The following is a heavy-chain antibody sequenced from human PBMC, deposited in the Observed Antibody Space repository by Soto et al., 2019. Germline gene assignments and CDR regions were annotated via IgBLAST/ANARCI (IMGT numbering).Heavy chain of an antibody. Sequence: GESLKLSCKGSGYSFTSYWIGCVRQMPGKGLEWMGIIYPGDSDTRYSPSFQGQVTISADKSISTAYLQWSSLKASDTAMYYCARHYDSSGYYRNWFDPWGQGTLVPVSS. CDR1: GYSFTSYW. V-gene: IGHV5-51*01. CDR2: IYPGDSDT. CDR3: ARHYDSSGYYRNWFDP. J-gene: IGHJ5*02. D-gene: IGHD3-22*01.